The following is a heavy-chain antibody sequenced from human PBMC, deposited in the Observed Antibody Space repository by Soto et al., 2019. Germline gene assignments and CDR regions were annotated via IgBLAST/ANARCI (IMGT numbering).Heavy chain of an antibody. J-gene: IGHJ6*02. CDR3: ARDQGEQWLAGGYYYYYGMDV. CDR1: GYTFTSYG. D-gene: IGHD6-19*01. CDR2: ISAYNGNT. V-gene: IGHV1-18*04. Sequence: ASVKVSCKASGYTFTSYGISWVRQAPGQGLEWMGWISAYNGNTNYAQKLQGRVTMTTDTSTGTAYMELRSLRSDDTAVYYCARDQGEQWLAGGYYYYYGMDVWGQGTTVTVSS.